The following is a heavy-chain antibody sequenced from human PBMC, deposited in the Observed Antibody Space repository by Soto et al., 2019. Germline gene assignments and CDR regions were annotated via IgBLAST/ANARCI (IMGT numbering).Heavy chain of an antibody. D-gene: IGHD3-9*01. CDR2: VKNDGSST. CDR1: GFTFGGYW. V-gene: IGHV3-74*01. Sequence: GGSLRLSCVVFGFTFGGYWMHWVRQTPGEGLVWVARVKNDGSSTSYADSVRGRFTISRDNAKNTLFLQMSSLRPEDTAVYYCARDDYFSFWGQGTLVTVSS. CDR3: ARDDYFSF. J-gene: IGHJ4*02.